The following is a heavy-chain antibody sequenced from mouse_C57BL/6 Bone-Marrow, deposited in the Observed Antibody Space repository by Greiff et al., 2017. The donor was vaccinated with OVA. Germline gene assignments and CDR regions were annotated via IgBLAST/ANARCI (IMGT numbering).Heavy chain of an antibody. Sequence: QVHVKQPGAELVKPGASVKLSCKASGYTFTSYWMHWVKQRPGQGLEWIGMIHPNSGSTNYNEKFKSKATLTVDKSSSTAYMQLSSLTSEDSAVYYCARCDGYFDYWGQGTTLTVSS. J-gene: IGHJ2*01. D-gene: IGHD2-3*01. V-gene: IGHV1-64*01. CDR2: IHPNSGST. CDR1: GYTFTSYW. CDR3: ARCDGYFDY.